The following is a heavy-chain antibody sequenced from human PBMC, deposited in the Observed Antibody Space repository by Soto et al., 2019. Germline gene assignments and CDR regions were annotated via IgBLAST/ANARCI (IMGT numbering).Heavy chain of an antibody. Sequence: QVQMVQSGAEVKKPGSSVKVSCKASGGTFNTYPITWVRQAPGQGLEWLGGIIPVFGTANYAQKFQGRVTLTADESTFTAYMELSSLRSEDTAVYYCARWAGSSWYGPFDYWGQGTLVTVSS. D-gene: IGHD6-13*01. J-gene: IGHJ4*02. V-gene: IGHV1-69*12. CDR3: ARWAGSSWYGPFDY. CDR2: IIPVFGTA. CDR1: GGTFNTYP.